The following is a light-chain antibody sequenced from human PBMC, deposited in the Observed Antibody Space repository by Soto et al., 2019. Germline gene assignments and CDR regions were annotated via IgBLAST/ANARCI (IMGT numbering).Light chain of an antibody. CDR1: QSVSSY. V-gene: IGKV3-20*01. CDR3: QQYGSSPPIT. J-gene: IGKJ5*01. CDR2: AAS. Sequence: EIVLTQSPATLSLSPGERATLSCRASQSVSSYLAWYQQKPGQAPRVLIYAASTRATGIPDRFSGSGSGTDFTLTISRLEPEDFAVYYCQQYGSSPPITFGQGTRLEIK.